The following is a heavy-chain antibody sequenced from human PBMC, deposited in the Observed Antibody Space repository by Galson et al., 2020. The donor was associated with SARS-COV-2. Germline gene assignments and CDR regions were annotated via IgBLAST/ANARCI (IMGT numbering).Heavy chain of an antibody. V-gene: IGHV3-33*01. J-gene: IGHJ4*02. CDR2: IFFDGSDK. Sequence: GESLKISCAASGFTFSSHAMHWVRQAPGKGLEWVAQIFFDGSDKYYGDSVKGRFTISRDSSKNTVRLQMNNLRADDTAVYYCARVGQTSSGWAVDSWGQGTLVTV. CDR1: GFTFSSHA. D-gene: IGHD6-19*01. CDR3: ARVGQTSSGWAVDS.